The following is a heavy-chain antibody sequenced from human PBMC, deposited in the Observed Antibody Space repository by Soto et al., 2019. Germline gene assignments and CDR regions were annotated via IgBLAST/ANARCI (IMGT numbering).Heavy chain of an antibody. CDR2: ISAYNGNT. J-gene: IGHJ6*02. CDR3: ARVSVTTVTHYYYYGMDV. D-gene: IGHD4-4*01. V-gene: IGHV1-18*01. Sequence: EASVKVSCQSSGSTFTSCGIIWVLQAPGQGLEWMGWISAYNGNTNYAQKLQGRVTMTTDTSTSTAYMELRSLRSDDTAVYYCARVSVTTVTHYYYYGMDVWGQGTTVTVSS. CDR1: GSTFTSCG.